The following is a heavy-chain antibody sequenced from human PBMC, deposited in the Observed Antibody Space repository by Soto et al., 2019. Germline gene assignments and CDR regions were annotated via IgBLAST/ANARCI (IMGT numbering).Heavy chain of an antibody. V-gene: IGHV3-48*01. J-gene: IGHJ4*02. CDR1: GFTFSSYD. CDR3: ARDRTYSSGWYHYYEY. CDR2: ISSSNTI. D-gene: IGHD6-19*01. Sequence: GGSLRLSCAASGFTFSSYDMNWVRQAPGKGLEWVSYISSSNTIYYSDSVKGRFTISRDNAKNSLYLQMNSLRAGDTAVYYCARDRTYSSGWYHYYEYWGQGA.